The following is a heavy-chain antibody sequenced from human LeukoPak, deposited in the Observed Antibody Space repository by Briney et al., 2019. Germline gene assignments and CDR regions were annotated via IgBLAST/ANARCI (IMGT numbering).Heavy chain of an antibody. CDR1: GGTFSTYA. CDR3: ARGRAHFDY. Sequence: ASVKVSCKASGGTFSTYAINWVRQAPGQGLEWMGWISAYNGNTNYAQKLQGRVTMTTDTSTSTAYMELRSLRSDDTAVYYCARGRAHFDYWGQGTLVTVSS. CDR2: ISAYNGNT. J-gene: IGHJ4*02. V-gene: IGHV1-18*01.